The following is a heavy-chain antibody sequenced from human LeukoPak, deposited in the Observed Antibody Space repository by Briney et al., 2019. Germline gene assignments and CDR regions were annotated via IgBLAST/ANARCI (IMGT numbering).Heavy chain of an antibody. CDR2: ISSSSGYI. J-gene: IGHJ4*02. Sequence: GGSLRLSCAASGFTFSSYSMNWVRQAPGKGLEWVSSISSSSGYIYYADSVKGRFTISRDNAKNSLYLQMNSLRAEDTAVYYCARPCSGGSCYGGWGQGTLVTVSS. D-gene: IGHD2-15*01. CDR1: GFTFSSYS. V-gene: IGHV3-21*01. CDR3: ARPCSGGSCYGG.